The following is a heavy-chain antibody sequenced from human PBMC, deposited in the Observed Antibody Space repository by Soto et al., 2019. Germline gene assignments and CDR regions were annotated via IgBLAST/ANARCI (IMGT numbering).Heavy chain of an antibody. V-gene: IGHV6-1*01. CDR1: GDSVSSKSAA. CDR3: ARGGQPFLYPDFDY. D-gene: IGHD2-2*02. CDR2: TYYRSKWYN. J-gene: IGHJ4*02. Sequence: QSQTLSLTCAISGDSVSSKSAAWNWIRQSPSRGLEWLGRTYYRSKWYNDYAVSVNSRITINPDTSKNQFSLQLDSVTPEDTAVYYCARGGQPFLYPDFDYWGQGTLVTVSS.